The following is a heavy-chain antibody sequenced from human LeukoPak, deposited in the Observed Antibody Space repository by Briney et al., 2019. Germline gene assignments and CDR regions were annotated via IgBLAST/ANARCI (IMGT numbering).Heavy chain of an antibody. Sequence: GGSLRLSCAASGFTLTNYAMSWVRQAPGKGLEWVSAISGGGGNIYYADSVKGRFTISRDVYKNTLFLQRDSLRAAATAVYYCTKDPLTSTYGNWIDSWGQGTLVTVSS. D-gene: IGHD4-17*01. V-gene: IGHV3-23*01. CDR3: TKDPLTSTYGNWIDS. J-gene: IGHJ5*01. CDR2: ISGGGGNI. CDR1: GFTLTNYA.